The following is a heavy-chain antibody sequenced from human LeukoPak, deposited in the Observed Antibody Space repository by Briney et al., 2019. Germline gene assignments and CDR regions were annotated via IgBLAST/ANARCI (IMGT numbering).Heavy chain of an antibody. CDR3: ARDSLSSSDI. CDR2: INHSGST. D-gene: IGHD6-6*01. J-gene: IGHJ3*02. Sequence: SSETLSLTCAVYGGSFSGYYWSWIRQPPGKGLEWIGEINHSGSTNYNPSLKSRVTISVDTSKNQFSLKLSSVTAADTAVYYCARDSLSSSDIWGQGTMVTVSS. CDR1: GGSFSGYY. V-gene: IGHV4-34*01.